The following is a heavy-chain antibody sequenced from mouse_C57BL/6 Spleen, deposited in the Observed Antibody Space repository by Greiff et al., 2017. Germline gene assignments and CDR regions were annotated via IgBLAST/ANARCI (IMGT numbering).Heavy chain of an antibody. CDR2: IRLKSDNYAT. CDR1: GFTFSNYW. D-gene: IGHD2-4*01. J-gene: IGHJ4*01. V-gene: IGHV6-3*01. Sequence: EVQLQESGGGLVQPGGSMKLSCVASGFTFSNYWMNWVRQSPEKGLEWVAQIRLKSDNYATHYAESVKGRFTISRDDSKSSVYLQMNNLRAEDTGIYYCTYDYAHYYAMDYWGQGTSVTVSS. CDR3: TYDYAHYYAMDY.